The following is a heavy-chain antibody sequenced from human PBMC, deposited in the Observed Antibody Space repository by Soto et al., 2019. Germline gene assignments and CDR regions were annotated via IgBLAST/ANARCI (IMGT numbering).Heavy chain of an antibody. V-gene: IGHV1-69*13. CDR1: GGTFSSYA. CDR3: AREGAYCGGDCYRYYYYGMDV. D-gene: IGHD2-21*02. Sequence: ASVKVSCKASGGTFSSYAISWVRQAPGQGLEWMGGIIPIFGTANYAQKFQGRVTITADESTSTAYMELSSLRSEDTAVYYCAREGAYCGGDCYRYYYYGMDVWGQGTTVTVSS. J-gene: IGHJ6*02. CDR2: IIPIFGTA.